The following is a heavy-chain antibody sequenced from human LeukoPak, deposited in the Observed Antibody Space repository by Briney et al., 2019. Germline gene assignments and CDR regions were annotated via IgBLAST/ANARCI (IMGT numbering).Heavy chain of an antibody. CDR3: ARESVAGHFDY. Sequence: GGSLRLSCAASGFSVTNYYMYWVRQAPGKGLEWVSYISSSGSTIYYADSVKGRFTISRDNAKNSLYLQMNSLRAEDTAVYYCARESVAGHFDYWGQGTLVTVSS. J-gene: IGHJ4*02. CDR1: GFSVTNYY. D-gene: IGHD6-19*01. V-gene: IGHV3-11*04. CDR2: ISSSGSTI.